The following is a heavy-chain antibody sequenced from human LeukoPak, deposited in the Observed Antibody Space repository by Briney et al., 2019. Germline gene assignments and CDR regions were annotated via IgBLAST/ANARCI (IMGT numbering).Heavy chain of an antibody. D-gene: IGHD6-13*01. CDR1: GFTFSNAW. V-gene: IGHV3-15*01. J-gene: IGHJ3*02. CDR3: TTDLAAAGGAFDI. Sequence: GGSLRLSCAASGFTFSNAWMSWVRQAPGKGLEWVGRIKSKTDGGTTDYAAPVKGRFTISRDDSKNTLYLQMNSLKTEDTAVYYCTTDLAAAGGAFDIWGRGTMVTVSS. CDR2: IKSKTDGGTT.